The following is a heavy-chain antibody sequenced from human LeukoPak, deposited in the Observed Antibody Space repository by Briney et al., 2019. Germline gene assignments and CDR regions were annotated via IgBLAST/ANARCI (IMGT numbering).Heavy chain of an antibody. V-gene: IGHV4-34*01. J-gene: IGHJ4*02. CDR2: INHSGST. Sequence: SETLSLTCAVYGGSFSGYYWSWIRQAPGKGLEWIGEINHSGSTNYNPSLKSRVTISVDTSKNQFSLKLSSVTAADTAVYYCARATYYYDSSGYYEVFDYWGQGTLVTVSS. CDR3: ARATYYYDSSGYYEVFDY. D-gene: IGHD3-22*01. CDR1: GGSFSGYY.